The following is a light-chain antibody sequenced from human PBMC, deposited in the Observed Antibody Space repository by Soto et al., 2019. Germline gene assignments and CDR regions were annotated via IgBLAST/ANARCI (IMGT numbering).Light chain of an antibody. J-gene: IGKJ1*01. V-gene: IGKV1-5*01. Sequence: DIQITQSPSTLSASVGDRVTITCRASQSVSSCLAWYQQKPGKAPKLLIYDASSLESGVPSRFSGSGSGTEFTLTISSLQPEDFATYYCQQNNSNPPTFGQGTKVDIK. CDR1: QSVSSC. CDR2: DAS. CDR3: QQNNSNPPT.